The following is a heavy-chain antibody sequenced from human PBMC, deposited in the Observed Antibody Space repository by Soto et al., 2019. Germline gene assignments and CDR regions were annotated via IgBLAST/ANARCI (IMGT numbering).Heavy chain of an antibody. D-gene: IGHD4-17*01. CDR2: ISAYNGNT. J-gene: IGHJ6*03. CDR1: CYTFTSYG. V-gene: IGHV1-18*01. Sequence: GASVKVSCKASCYTFTSYGISWVRQAPGQGLEWKGRISAYNGNTNYAQKLKGRVTMTTDTSTSTAKMELRNLRSDDTAVFYFARGDDYGDYGGYYYYMDVWGKGTTVTVSS. CDR3: ARGDDYGDYGGYYYYMDV.